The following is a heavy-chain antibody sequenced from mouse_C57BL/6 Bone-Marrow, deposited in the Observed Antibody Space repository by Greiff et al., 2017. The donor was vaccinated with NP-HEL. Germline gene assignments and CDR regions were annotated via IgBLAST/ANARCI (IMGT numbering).Heavy chain of an antibody. Sequence: QVQLQQSGPELVKPGASVKISCKASGYAFSSSWMNWVKQRPGKGLEWIGRIYPGDGDTNYNGKFKGKATLTVDKSSSTAYMQLSSLTSEDSAVYFCARSWNWAFDYWGQGTTLTVSS. CDR3: ARSWNWAFDY. CDR1: GYAFSSSW. V-gene: IGHV1-82*01. J-gene: IGHJ2*01. CDR2: IYPGDGDT. D-gene: IGHD4-1*01.